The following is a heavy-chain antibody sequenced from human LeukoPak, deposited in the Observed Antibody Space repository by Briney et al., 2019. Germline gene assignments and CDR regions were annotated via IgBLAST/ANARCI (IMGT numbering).Heavy chain of an antibody. J-gene: IGHJ4*02. D-gene: IGHD2/OR15-2a*01. CDR2: INPNSGAT. V-gene: IGHV1-2*02. Sequence: ASVKVSCKASGYTFTGYYMHWVRQAPGRGLERMGWINPNSGATNYAQKFQGRVTMTTDTSISTAYMELSRLRSDDTAVYYCARVESTTMFDFWGQGTLVSVSS. CDR1: GYTFTGYY. CDR3: ARVESTTMFDF.